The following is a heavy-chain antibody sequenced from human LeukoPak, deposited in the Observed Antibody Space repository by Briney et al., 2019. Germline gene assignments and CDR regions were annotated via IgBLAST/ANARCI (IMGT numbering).Heavy chain of an antibody. D-gene: IGHD6-13*01. J-gene: IGHJ5*02. V-gene: IGHV4-38-2*01. CDR3: ARAPPAAQQLVLWFDP. CDR2: MSHSGST. Sequence: PSETLSLTCAVSGYSISSGYHWGWIRQPPGKGLEWIGSMSHSGSTYYNPSLKSRVTISVDTSKNQFSLKLSSVTAADTAVYYCARAPPAAQQLVLWFDPWGQGTLVTVSS. CDR1: GYSISSGYH.